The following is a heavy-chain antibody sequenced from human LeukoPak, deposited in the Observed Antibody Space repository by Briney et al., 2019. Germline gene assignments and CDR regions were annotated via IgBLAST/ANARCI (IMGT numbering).Heavy chain of an antibody. CDR2: IYYSGST. CDR1: GGSISSYY. Sequence: SETLSLTCTVSGGSISSYYWSWIRQPPGKGLEWIGYIYYSGSTNYNPSLKSRVTISVDTSKNQFSLKLSSVTAADTAVYYCARWYSSGWAFDYWGQGTLVTVSS. J-gene: IGHJ4*02. CDR3: ARWYSSGWAFDY. D-gene: IGHD6-19*01. V-gene: IGHV4-59*08.